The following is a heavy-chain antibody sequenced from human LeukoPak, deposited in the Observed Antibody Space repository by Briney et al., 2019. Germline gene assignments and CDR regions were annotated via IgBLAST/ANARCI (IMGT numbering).Heavy chain of an antibody. CDR2: INPNSGGT. CDR1: GYTFTGYY. Sequence: GASVKVSCKASGYTFTGYYMHWVRQAPGQGLEWMGWINPNSGGTNYAQKFQGRVTMTRDTSISTAYMELSRLRSDDTAVYYCARDRSYYDSSGYLGSWGQGTLVTVSS. J-gene: IGHJ4*02. V-gene: IGHV1-2*02. D-gene: IGHD3-22*01. CDR3: ARDRSYYDSSGYLGS.